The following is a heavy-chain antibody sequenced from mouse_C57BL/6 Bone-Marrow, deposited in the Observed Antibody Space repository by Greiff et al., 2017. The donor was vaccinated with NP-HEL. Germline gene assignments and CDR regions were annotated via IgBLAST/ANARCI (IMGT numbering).Heavy chain of an antibody. Sequence: VKLMESGPGLVAPSQSLSITCTVSGFSLTSYGVHWVRQPPGKGLEWLVVIWSDGSTTYNSALKSRLSISKDNSKSQVFLKMNSLQTDDTAMYYCARRGVEDYYAMDYWGQGTSVTVSS. J-gene: IGHJ4*01. CDR2: IWSDGST. V-gene: IGHV2-6*03. CDR1: GFSLTSYG. CDR3: ARRGVEDYYAMDY. D-gene: IGHD1-1*01.